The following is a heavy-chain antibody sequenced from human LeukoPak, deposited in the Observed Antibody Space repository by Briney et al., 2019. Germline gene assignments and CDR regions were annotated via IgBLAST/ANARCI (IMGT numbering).Heavy chain of an antibody. Sequence: SETLSLTCTVSGGSISSYYWSWIRQPPGKGLEWIGYIYYNGSPNYNPSLKSRVTISVDTSKNQFSLKLSSVTAADTAIYYCARDYGGDGYMDCWGQGTLVAVSS. CDR3: ARDYGGDGYMDC. CDR1: GGSISSYY. J-gene: IGHJ4*02. D-gene: IGHD3-16*01. V-gene: IGHV4-59*01. CDR2: IYYNGSP.